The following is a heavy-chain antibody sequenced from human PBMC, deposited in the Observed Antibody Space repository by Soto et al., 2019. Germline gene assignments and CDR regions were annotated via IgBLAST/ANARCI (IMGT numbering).Heavy chain of an antibody. Sequence: SQTLSLTCDIPGDSVSSNSAGWNWIRPTPSRGLEWLGRTYYKSKWYYTYAASVKSRITVSPDTSKNQFSLQLTSVTPEDTAVYYCARGSWDDVSGHYYMDVWDKGTTVTVSS. J-gene: IGHJ6*03. D-gene: IGHD1-1*01. V-gene: IGHV6-1*01. CDR3: ARGSWDDVSGHYYMDV. CDR1: GDSVSSNSAG. CDR2: TYYKSKWYY.